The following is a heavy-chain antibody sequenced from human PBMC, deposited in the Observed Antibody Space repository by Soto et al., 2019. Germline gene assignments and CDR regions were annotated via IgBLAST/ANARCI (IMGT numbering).Heavy chain of an antibody. D-gene: IGHD3-22*01. CDR3: ARDSAYYDSRGMGNI. J-gene: IGHJ3*02. CDR1: GFTFSSYG. CDR2: IWYDGSNK. Sequence: VGSLRFSCAASGFTFSSYGMHWVHQAPGKGLEWVAVIWYDGSNKYYADSVKGRFTISRDNSKNTLYLQMNSLRAEDTAVYYCARDSAYYDSRGMGNIWGQGTMVTVSS. V-gene: IGHV3-33*01.